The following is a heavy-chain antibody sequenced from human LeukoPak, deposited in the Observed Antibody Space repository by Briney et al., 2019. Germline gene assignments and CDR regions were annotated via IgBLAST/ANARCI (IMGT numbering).Heavy chain of an antibody. D-gene: IGHD2-15*01. CDR3: AAASYCSGGSCSSYYYYYGMDV. CDR1: GVTFTSSA. J-gene: IGHJ6*04. CDR2: IVVGGGNT. Sequence: SVKVSCKASGVTFTSSAVQWVRQARGQRREWTGWIVVGGGNTNYAQKFQERVTITRDMSTSTAYMELSSLRSEDTAVYYCAAASYCSGGSCSSYYYYYGMDVWGKGTTVTVSS. V-gene: IGHV1-58*01.